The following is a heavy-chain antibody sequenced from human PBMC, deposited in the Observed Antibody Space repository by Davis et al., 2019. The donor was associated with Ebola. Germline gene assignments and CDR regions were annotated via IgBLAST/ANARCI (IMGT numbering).Heavy chain of an antibody. V-gene: IGHV3-53*01. D-gene: IGHD6-19*01. Sequence: GGSLRLSCAASGFTFSSYSMNWVRQAPGKGLEWVSVIYSGGSTYYADSVKGRFTISRDNSKNTLSLQMNSLRAEDTAVYYCARAVAASWSPFDNWGQGTLVTVSS. CDR1: GFTFSSYS. CDR2: IYSGGST. J-gene: IGHJ4*02. CDR3: ARAVAASWSPFDN.